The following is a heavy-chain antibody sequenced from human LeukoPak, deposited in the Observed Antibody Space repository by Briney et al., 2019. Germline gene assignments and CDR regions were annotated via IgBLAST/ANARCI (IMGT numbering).Heavy chain of an antibody. CDR1: GFTFSSYA. CDR3: AKGSYYDSSGSFYFDY. V-gene: IGHV3-23*01. Sequence: GGSLRLSYAASGFTFSSYAMSWVRQAPGKGLEWVSGISGSGDNTYYADSVKGRFTISRDNSKNTLYVQVNSLGTEDTAAYYCAKGSYYDSSGSFYFDYWGQGTLVTVSS. CDR2: ISGSGDNT. J-gene: IGHJ4*02. D-gene: IGHD3-22*01.